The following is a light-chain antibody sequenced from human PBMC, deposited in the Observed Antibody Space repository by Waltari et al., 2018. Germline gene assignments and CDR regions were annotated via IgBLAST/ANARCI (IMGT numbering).Light chain of an antibody. CDR3: SSYADSDNLV. Sequence: HSALTQPPSASGSPGQSVTIPCTGTSSDGGGYNSVSWYQQHPGKAPKLMIYEVTKRSSGVPDRFSGSKSGNTASLTVSGLQADDEADYYCSSYADSDNLVFGGGTKLTVL. CDR1: SSDGGGYNS. J-gene: IGLJ3*02. V-gene: IGLV2-8*01. CDR2: EVT.